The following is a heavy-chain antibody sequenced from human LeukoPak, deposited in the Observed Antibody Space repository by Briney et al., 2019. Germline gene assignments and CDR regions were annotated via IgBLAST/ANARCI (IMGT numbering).Heavy chain of an antibody. CDR2: FDPEDGET. D-gene: IGHD6-6*01. V-gene: IGHV1-24*01. J-gene: IGHJ5*02. CDR1: GYTLTELS. Sequence: GASVKVSCKVSGYTLTELSMHWVRQAPGKGLEWMGGFDPEDGETIYAQKFQGRVTMTEDTSTDTAYMELSSLRSDDTAVYYCARGGGGYSSSPVHWFDPWGQGTLVTVSS. CDR3: ARGGGGYSSSPVHWFDP.